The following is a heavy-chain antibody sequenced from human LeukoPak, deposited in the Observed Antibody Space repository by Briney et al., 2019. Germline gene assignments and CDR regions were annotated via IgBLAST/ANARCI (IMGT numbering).Heavy chain of an antibody. CDR2: FDPEDGET. D-gene: IGHD1-1*01. CDR1: GYTLTELS. CDR3: ATDGNGWNYFDY. Sequence: ASVKVSCKVSGYTLTELSMHWVRQAPGKGLEWMGGFDPEDGETIYAQKFQGRATMTEDTSTDTAYMELSSLRSEDTAVYYCATDGNGWNYFDYWGQGTLVTVSS. J-gene: IGHJ4*02. V-gene: IGHV1-24*01.